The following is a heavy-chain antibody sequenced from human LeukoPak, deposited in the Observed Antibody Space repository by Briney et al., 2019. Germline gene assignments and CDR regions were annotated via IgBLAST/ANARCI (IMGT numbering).Heavy chain of an antibody. CDR2: INPNGGGT. CDR1: GYTFTGYY. Sequence: ASVKVSCKASGYTFTGYYMHWVRQAHGEGLEGMGRINPNGGGTNYAQKFQGRVTMTRDTSISTAYMELSRLRSDDTAVYYCARDLLGELFGYYYYYGMDVWGQGTTVTVSS. J-gene: IGHJ6*02. CDR3: ARDLLGELFGYYYYYGMDV. D-gene: IGHD3-16*01. V-gene: IGHV1-2*06.